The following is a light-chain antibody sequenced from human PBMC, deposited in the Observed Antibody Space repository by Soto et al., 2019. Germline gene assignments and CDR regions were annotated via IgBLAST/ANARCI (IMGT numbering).Light chain of an antibody. CDR3: QQYNNWPRT. CDR1: QSVSSN. V-gene: IGKV3-15*01. Sequence: EIVLIPSPAILSKYTGERATLSCRASQSVSSNLAWYQQKPGQAPRLLIYGASTRATGIPARFSGSGSGTEFTLTISSLQSEDFAVYYCQQYNNWPRTFGQGTKVDIK. CDR2: GAS. J-gene: IGKJ1*01.